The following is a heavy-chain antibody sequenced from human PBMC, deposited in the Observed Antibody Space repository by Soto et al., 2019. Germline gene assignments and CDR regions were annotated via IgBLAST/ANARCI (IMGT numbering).Heavy chain of an antibody. Sequence: GCLRLSCAASGFTFSSYAMSWVRQAPGKGLEWVSAISGSGGSTYYADSVKGRFTISRDNSKNTLYLQMNSLRAEDTPVYYCAKLKHSSGWYGRHFDYWGQGTLVTVS. J-gene: IGHJ4*02. CDR1: GFTFSSYA. CDR2: ISGSGGST. D-gene: IGHD6-19*01. V-gene: IGHV3-23*01. CDR3: AKLKHSSGWYGRHFDY.